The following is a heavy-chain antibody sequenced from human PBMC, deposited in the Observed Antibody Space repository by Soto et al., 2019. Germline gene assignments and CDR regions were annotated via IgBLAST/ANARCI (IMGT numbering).Heavy chain of an antibody. CDR3: ARHAIHHFLEWSNGYYYMDV. V-gene: IGHV4-59*08. D-gene: IGHD3-3*01. Sequence: SETLSLTCTVSGGSISSYYWSWIRQPPGKGLEWIGYIYYSGSTNYNPSLKSRVTISVDTSKNQFSLKLSSVTAADTAVYYCARHAIHHFLEWSNGYYYMDVWGKGTTVTVSS. J-gene: IGHJ6*03. CDR1: GGSISSYY. CDR2: IYYSGST.